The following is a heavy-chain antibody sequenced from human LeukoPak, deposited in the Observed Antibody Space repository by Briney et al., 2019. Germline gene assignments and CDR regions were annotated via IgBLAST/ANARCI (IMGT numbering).Heavy chain of an antibody. CDR2: IIDTGST. J-gene: IGHJ4*02. CDR3: ARGLASGYPPIPFDY. V-gene: IGHV4-34*12. CDR1: GGSISSYY. D-gene: IGHD3-3*01. Sequence: NPSETLSLTCTVSGGSISSYYWSWIRQPPGKGLEWIGEIIDTGSTKYNSSLKSRVTISVDTSKNQFSLSLDSVTAADTAVYYCARGLASGYPPIPFDYWGQGTLVTVSS.